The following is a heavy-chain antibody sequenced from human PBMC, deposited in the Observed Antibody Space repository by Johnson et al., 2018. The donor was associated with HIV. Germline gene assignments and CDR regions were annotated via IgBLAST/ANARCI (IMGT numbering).Heavy chain of an antibody. CDR1: GFSFSSYG. Sequence: QVQLVESGGGVVQPGGSVRLSCAASGFSFSSYGMHWVRQAPGKGLEWVAFIRYDGSNKYYADSVKGRFTISRDNSKNTLYLQMNSLRAEDTAVYYCMVAPRPGDVFDIWGQGTMVVVSS. J-gene: IGHJ3*02. CDR3: MVAPRPGDVFDI. V-gene: IGHV3-30*02. CDR2: IRYDGSNK. D-gene: IGHD2-8*01.